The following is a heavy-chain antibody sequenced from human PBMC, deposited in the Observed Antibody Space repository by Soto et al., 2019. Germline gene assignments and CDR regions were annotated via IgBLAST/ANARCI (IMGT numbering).Heavy chain of an antibody. Sequence: SETLSLTCAVSGGSISSGGYSWSWIRQPPGKGLEWIGYIYHSGSTYYNPSLKSRVTISVDRSKNQFSLKLSSVTAADTAVYYCARGGSYYYDQDNWFDPWGQGTLVTSPQ. V-gene: IGHV4-30-2*01. CDR3: ARGGSYYYDQDNWFDP. D-gene: IGHD3-22*01. CDR2: IYHSGST. J-gene: IGHJ5*02. CDR1: GGSISSGGYS.